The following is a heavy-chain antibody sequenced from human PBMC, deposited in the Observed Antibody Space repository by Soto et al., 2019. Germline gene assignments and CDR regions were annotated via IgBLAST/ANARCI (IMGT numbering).Heavy chain of an antibody. Sequence: EVQLVESGGGLVQPGGSLRLSCAGSGFTLSDHYIDWVRQAPGKGLEWVGRSRDKPQGYSTAYAASVKGRFTTSRDESKNSAYLQMNSLRAEDTAIYYCAKGSFGFDYWGQGTLVTVSS. D-gene: IGHD3-10*01. V-gene: IGHV3-72*01. CDR3: AKGSFGFDY. CDR2: SRDKPQGYST. J-gene: IGHJ4*02. CDR1: GFTLSDHY.